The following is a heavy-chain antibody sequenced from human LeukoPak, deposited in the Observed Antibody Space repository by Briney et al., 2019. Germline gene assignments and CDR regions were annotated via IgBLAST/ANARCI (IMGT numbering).Heavy chain of an antibody. J-gene: IGHJ3*02. V-gene: IGHV4-34*01. CDR1: GGSFSGYY. D-gene: IGHD1/OR15-1a*01. Sequence: PSETLSLTCAVYGGSFSGYYWSWIRQPPGKGLEWIGEINHSGSTNYNPSLKSRVTISVDTSKNQFSLKLSSVTAADTAVYYCARGLNSAFDIRGQGTMVTVSS. CDR3: ARGLNSAFDI. CDR2: INHSGST.